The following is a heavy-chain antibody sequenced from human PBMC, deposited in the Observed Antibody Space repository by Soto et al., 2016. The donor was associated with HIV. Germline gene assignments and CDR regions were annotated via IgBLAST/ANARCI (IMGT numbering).Heavy chain of an antibody. J-gene: IGHJ4*02. Sequence: QVQLVQSGAEVKKPGASLKVSCKTSGYTFTGYYIHWVRQAPGQGLEWMGWISPNSGGTNYAQKFQGKVTMTRDTSINIAYTELRSLKSDDTAMYYCARFPSGGPFDYWGQGTLVTVSS. V-gene: IGHV1-2*02. CDR1: GYTFTGYY. D-gene: IGHD3-10*01. CDR2: ISPNSGGT. CDR3: ARFPSGGPFDY.